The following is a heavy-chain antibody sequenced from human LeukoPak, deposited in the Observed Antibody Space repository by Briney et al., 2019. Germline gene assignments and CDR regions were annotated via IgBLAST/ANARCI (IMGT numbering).Heavy chain of an antibody. Sequence: GGSLRLSCAASGFTFRSYSMNWVRQAPGQGLEWVAYINSANTIHYADSGRGRFTISRDNARNSLGLEMNSLRVEDTAVYYCTSSWPLDYWGQGTLVTVSS. CDR3: TSSWPLDY. J-gene: IGHJ4*02. V-gene: IGHV3-48*04. CDR1: GFTFRSYS. CDR2: INSANTI.